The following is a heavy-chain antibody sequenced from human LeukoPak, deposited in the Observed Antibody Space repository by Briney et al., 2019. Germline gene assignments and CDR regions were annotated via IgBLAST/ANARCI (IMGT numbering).Heavy chain of an antibody. CDR3: ARVEGYGWWNY. Sequence: PGGSLRLSCAASGFTFSAYWMGWVRQAPGKGLEWVANIKRDGSENYYVDSVKGRFTISRDNAKNPLYLQMNSLRAEDTAVYYCARVEGYGWWNYWGQGTLVTVSA. CDR2: IKRDGSEN. CDR1: GFTFSAYW. J-gene: IGHJ4*02. V-gene: IGHV3-7*05. D-gene: IGHD6-19*01.